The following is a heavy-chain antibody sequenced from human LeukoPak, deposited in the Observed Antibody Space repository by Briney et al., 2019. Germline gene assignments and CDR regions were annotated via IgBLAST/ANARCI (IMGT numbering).Heavy chain of an antibody. CDR1: GFTFSSYD. V-gene: IGHV3-23*01. J-gene: IGHJ4*02. CDR3: AKDRQSGEYGDYDLDY. Sequence: GGSLRLSCAASGFTFSSYDMSWVRQAPGKGLVGVSSISDSGGNTDYADSVKGRFTISRDNSKNTLFLQMSSLRAEDTAVYYCAKDRQSGEYGDYDLDYWGQGTLVTVSS. CDR2: ISDSGGNT. D-gene: IGHD4-17*01.